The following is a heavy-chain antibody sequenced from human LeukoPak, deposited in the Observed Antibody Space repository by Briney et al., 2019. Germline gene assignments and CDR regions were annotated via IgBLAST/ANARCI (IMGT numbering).Heavy chain of an antibody. V-gene: IGHV1-2*02. J-gene: IGHJ4*02. CDR1: GYTFTGYY. Sequence: ASVKVSCKASGYTFTGYYMHWVRQAPGQGLEWMGWINPNSGGTNYAQKFQGRVTMTRDTSISTAYMELSRLRSDDTAVYYCAXXXXXXXSGYYANFDYWGQGTLVTVSS. CDR3: AXXXXXXXSGYYANFDY. D-gene: IGHD3-22*01. CDR2: INPNSGGT.